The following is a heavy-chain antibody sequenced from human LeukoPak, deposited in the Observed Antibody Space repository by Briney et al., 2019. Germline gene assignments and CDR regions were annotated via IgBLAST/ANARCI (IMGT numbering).Heavy chain of an antibody. V-gene: IGHV6-1*01. CDR1: GDSVSSNSAA. CDR2: TYYRSKWYN. CDR3: ARDRALRITIFGVVNNWFDP. D-gene: IGHD3-3*01. Sequence: SQTLSLTCAISGDSVSSNSAAWNWIRQSPSRGLGWLGRTYYRSKWYNDYAVSVKSRITINPDTSKNQFSLQLNSVTPEDTAVYYCARDRALRITIFGVVNNWFDPWGQGTLVTVSS. J-gene: IGHJ5*02.